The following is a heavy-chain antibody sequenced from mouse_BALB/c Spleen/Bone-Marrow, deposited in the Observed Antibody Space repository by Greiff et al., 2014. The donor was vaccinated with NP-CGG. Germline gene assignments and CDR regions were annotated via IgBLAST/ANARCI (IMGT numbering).Heavy chain of an antibody. V-gene: IGHV1-63*02. CDR1: GYTFTNYW. CDR3: AREVRRYLDV. CDR2: IYPGGGYT. J-gene: IGHJ1*01. D-gene: IGHD2-14*01. Sequence: QVQLQQSGAELVRPGTSVKISCKASGYTFTNYWLGWVKQRPGHGLEWIGNIYPGGGYTNYNEKFKGKATLTADTSSSTAYMQRSSLTSEDSAVYFCAREVRRYLDVWGAGTTVTVSS.